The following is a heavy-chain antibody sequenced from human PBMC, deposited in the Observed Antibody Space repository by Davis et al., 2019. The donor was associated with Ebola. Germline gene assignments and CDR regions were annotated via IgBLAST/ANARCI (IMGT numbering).Heavy chain of an antibody. J-gene: IGHJ6*02. CDR1: ASTFKTAW. CDR2: IMQDGSEK. CDR3: ARAMAGSGSYLDYYYYYGMEV. V-gene: IGHV3-7*03. Sequence: RGSLRLSCAASASTFKTAWIPWVRQAPRKGLKWVANIMQDGSEKYYVGFVKGRFTISRDNAKNSLYLQMNSLRAEDTAVYYCARAMAGSGSYLDYYYYYGMEVSGQGTTVTVSS. D-gene: IGHD1-26*01.